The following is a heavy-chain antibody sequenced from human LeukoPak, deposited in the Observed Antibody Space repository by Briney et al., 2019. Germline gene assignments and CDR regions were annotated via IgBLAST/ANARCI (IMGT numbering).Heavy chain of an antibody. D-gene: IGHD1-26*01. CDR2: IRSDGYHT. V-gene: IGHV3-30*02. CDR3: AKPSGSGVDY. CDR1: GFVFDDYD. Sequence: GGSLRLSCGASGFVFDDYDTHWVRQAPGKGLEWVAFIRSDGYHTYYTDSVKGRFIITRDNFKNTLYLQMNSLRLEDMAVYYCAKPSGSGVDYWGRGTRVTVSS. J-gene: IGHJ4*02.